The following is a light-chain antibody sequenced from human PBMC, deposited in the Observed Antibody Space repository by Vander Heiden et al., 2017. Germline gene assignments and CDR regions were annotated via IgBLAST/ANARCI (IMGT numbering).Light chain of an antibody. V-gene: IGLV1-36*01. J-gene: IGLJ2*01. CDR3: SAAYVNRNGVV. Sequence: QSVLTQPPSVSAAPRQRVTISCSGSRSNIGNNAVNWYPQLPGKAPKLIIYYDALRHSESAEGFSGSKSVSSATMAISGPQAQAAADYYCSAAYVNRNGVVLGGGTKLTVL. CDR1: RSNIGNNA. CDR2: YDA.